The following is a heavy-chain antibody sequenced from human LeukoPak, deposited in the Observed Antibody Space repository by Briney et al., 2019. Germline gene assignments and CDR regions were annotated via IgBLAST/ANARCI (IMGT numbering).Heavy chain of an antibody. D-gene: IGHD3-3*01. CDR3: AKDTGSPADAITMEDNAFDI. CDR2: IYSGGST. V-gene: IGHV3-53*05. Sequence: GSLRLSCAASGFTVSSNYMSWVRQAPGKGLEWVSVIYSGGSTYYADSVKGRFTISRDNAKNSLDLQMESLRAEDTAVYYCAKDTGSPADAITMEDNAFDIWGQGTMVTASS. CDR1: GFTVSSNY. J-gene: IGHJ3*02.